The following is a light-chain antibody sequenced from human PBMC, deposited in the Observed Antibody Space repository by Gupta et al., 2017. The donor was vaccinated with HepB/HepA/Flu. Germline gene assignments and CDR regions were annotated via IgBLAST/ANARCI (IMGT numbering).Light chain of an antibody. CDR2: GNS. Sequence: QSVLTQPPSVSGAPGQRVTISCTGSSSNIVAGYYVHWYQQLPGTAPNLLIYGNSNRPSGVPDRFSGSKSGTSASLDLTGLQTEDEADYYCLSHDTSLSGGVFGGGTNLTVL. CDR1: SSNIVAGYY. CDR3: LSHDTSLSGGV. V-gene: IGLV1-40*01. J-gene: IGLJ2*01.